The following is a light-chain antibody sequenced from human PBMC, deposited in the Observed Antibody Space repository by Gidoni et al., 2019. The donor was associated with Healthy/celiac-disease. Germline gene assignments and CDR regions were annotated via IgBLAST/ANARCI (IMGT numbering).Light chain of an antibody. CDR1: QGISSA. Sequence: ALQLTQSPSSLSASVGDRVTITCRAIQGISSALAWYQQKPGKAPKLLIYDASSLESGVPSRFSGSGSGTDFTLTISSLQPEDFATYYCQQFNNYLFTFGPGTKVDIK. V-gene: IGKV1D-13*01. CDR2: DAS. J-gene: IGKJ3*01. CDR3: QQFNNYLFT.